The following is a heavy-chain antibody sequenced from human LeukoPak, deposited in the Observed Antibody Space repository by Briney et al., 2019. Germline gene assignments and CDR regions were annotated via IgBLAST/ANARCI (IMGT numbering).Heavy chain of an antibody. V-gene: IGHV4-59*01. D-gene: IGHD6-13*01. CDR3: AREVPGAGHFDY. CDR2: VHYTGST. CDR1: GGSIGGSY. Sequence: SETLSLTCTVSGGSIGGSYWDWIRQPPGKGLEWIGYVHYTGSTYYNPSLTSRVSMSVDTSKNQFFLRLNSVTAADTAVYYCAREVPGAGHFDYWGQGALVTVSP. J-gene: IGHJ4*02.